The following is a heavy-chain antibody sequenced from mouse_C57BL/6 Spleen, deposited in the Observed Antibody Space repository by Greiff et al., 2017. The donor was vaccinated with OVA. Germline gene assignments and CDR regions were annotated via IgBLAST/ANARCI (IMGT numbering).Heavy chain of an antibody. CDR1: GYSFTGYC. CDR3: ARAYYGSRYGYAMDY. J-gene: IGHJ4*01. D-gene: IGHD1-1*01. Sequence: EVKLQQSGPELVKPGASVKISCKASGYSFTGYCMNWVMQSPGHSLEWIGRINPCNGDTFYNQKFKGKATLTVDKSSSTAYMQFRSLTSEDSAVDDCARAYYGSRYGYAMDYWGQGTSVTVSS. V-gene: IGHV1-20*01. CDR2: INPCNGDT.